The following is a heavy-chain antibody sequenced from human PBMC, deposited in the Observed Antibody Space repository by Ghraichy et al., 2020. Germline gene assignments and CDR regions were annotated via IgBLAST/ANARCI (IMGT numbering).Heavy chain of an antibody. CDR1: GFTFSRYA. Sequence: GGSLRLSCAASGFTFSRYAMSWVRQAPGKGLECVSSISGIGSGGSTYYADSVKGRFTISRDNSKNTLYLQMNSLRAEDMAVYYCAKENAVTPSFLDDWGQGTLVTVSS. CDR2: ISGIGSGGST. J-gene: IGHJ4*02. CDR3: AKENAVTPSFLDD. D-gene: IGHD4-17*01. V-gene: IGHV3-23*01.